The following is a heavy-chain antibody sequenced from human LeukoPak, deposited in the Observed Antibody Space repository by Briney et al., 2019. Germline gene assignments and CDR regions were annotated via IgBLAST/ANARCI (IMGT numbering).Heavy chain of an antibody. Sequence: ASVKVSCKASGYTFTSYYMHWVRQAPGQGLEWMGWINPNSGGTNYAQKFQGRVTMTRDTSISTAYMELSRLRSDDTAVYYCARVSQYLGFANFFDYWGQGTLVTVSS. CDR3: ARVSQYLGFANFFDY. D-gene: IGHD2-2*02. CDR2: INPNSGGT. V-gene: IGHV1-2*02. CDR1: GYTFTSYY. J-gene: IGHJ4*02.